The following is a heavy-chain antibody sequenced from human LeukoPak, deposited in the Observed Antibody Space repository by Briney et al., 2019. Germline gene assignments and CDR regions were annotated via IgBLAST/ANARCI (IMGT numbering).Heavy chain of an antibody. J-gene: IGHJ4*02. CDR3: ARAIPHVDTARYFDY. CDR1: GGSISGSTYY. V-gene: IGHV4-39*07. D-gene: IGHD5-18*01. Sequence: PSETLSLTCTVSGGSISGSTYYWAWIRQPPGKGLEWIGSIYYSGNTYYNPSLKSRVTISVDTSKNQFSLKLSSVTAADTAVYYCARAIPHVDTARYFDYWGQGTLVTVSS. CDR2: IYYSGNT.